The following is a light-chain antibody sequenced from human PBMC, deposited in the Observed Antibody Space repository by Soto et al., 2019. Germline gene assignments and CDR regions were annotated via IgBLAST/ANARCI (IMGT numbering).Light chain of an antibody. CDR2: GTS. CDR3: QQFEDWPT. V-gene: IGKV3-15*01. CDR1: QSVSSN. J-gene: IGKJ1*01. Sequence: EIVMTQSPATLSVSQGERATLSCRASQSVSSNLAWYQQKPGQAPRLLIYGTSNRATGIPDRISGSRSGTEFTLTISSLQSEDFGVYYCQQFEDWPTFGQGTKVDIK.